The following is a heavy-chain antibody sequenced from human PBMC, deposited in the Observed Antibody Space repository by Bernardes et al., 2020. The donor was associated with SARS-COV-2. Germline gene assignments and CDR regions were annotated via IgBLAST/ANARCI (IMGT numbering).Heavy chain of an antibody. J-gene: IGHJ4*02. CDR2: FFYGGNT. CDR1: GGSITSGSYH. CDR3: ARQHLGGVTIFGVVTTDRYFDY. D-gene: IGHD3-3*01. V-gene: IGHV4-39*01. Sequence: SETLSLTRIVSGGSITSGSYHWGWIRQPPGKGLEWIGGFFYGGNTLSTPSLKSRVAISADMSKNQFSLKVSSVTAADTAVYYCARQHLGGVTIFGVVTTDRYFDYWGQGTLVTVSS.